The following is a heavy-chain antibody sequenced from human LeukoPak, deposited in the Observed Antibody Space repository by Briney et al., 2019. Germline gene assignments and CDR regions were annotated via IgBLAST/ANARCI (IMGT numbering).Heavy chain of an antibody. J-gene: IGHJ4*02. CDR1: GSPFSTYG. V-gene: IGHV3-33*06. CDR2: IWYDGSNK. CDR3: GKDFSYYDSSGSGPDY. Sequence: GRSLRLSCAASGSPFSTYGMHWVRQAPGRGLEWVAFIWYDGSNKYYADSVKGRFTISRDNSKNTLYLQMNSLRVEDTAVYYCGKDFSYYDSSGSGPDYWGQGTLVTVSS. D-gene: IGHD3-22*01.